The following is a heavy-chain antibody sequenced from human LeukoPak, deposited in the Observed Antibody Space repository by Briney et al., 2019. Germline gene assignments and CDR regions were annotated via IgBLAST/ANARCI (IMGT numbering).Heavy chain of an antibody. CDR1: GGTFSSYA. CDR3: ARVHDFWSGYFDY. V-gene: IGHV1-69*05. Sequence: GASVKVSCKASGGTFSSYAISWVRQAPGQGLEWMGRIIPIFGTANYAQKFQGRVTITTDESTSTAYMELSSLRSEDTAVYHCARVHDFWSGYFDYWGQGTLVTVSS. D-gene: IGHD3-3*01. CDR2: IIPIFGTA. J-gene: IGHJ4*02.